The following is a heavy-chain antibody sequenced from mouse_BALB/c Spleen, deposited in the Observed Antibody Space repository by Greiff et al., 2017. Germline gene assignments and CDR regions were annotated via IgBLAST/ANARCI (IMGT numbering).Heavy chain of an antibody. CDR2: IYPSDSYT. J-gene: IGHJ2*01. Sequence: QVQLQQPGAELVRPGASVKLSCKASGYTFTSYWINWVKQRPGQGLEWIGNIYPSDSYTNYNQKFKDKATLTVDKSSSTAYMQLSSPTSEDSAVYYCTRLRDDYVFDYWGQGTTLTVSS. CDR3: TRLRDDYVFDY. CDR1: GYTFTSYW. D-gene: IGHD2-4*01. V-gene: IGHV1-69*02.